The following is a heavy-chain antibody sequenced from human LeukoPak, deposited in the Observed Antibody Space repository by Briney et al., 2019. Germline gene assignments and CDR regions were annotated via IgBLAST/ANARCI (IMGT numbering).Heavy chain of an antibody. J-gene: IGHJ5*02. D-gene: IGHD6-19*01. CDR3: ARDDSSGWYRWFDP. V-gene: IGHV1-2*02. CDR1: GYTFTGYY. CDR2: INPNSGGT. Sequence: ASVKVSCKASGYTFTGYYMHWVRQAPGQGLEWMGWINPNSGGTNYAQKFQGRVTMTRDTSISTAYMELSRLRSDDTAVYYCARDDSSGWYRWFDPWGQGTLVTVSS.